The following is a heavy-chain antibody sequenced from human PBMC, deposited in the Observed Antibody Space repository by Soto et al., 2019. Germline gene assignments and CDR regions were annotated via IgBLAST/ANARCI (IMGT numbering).Heavy chain of an antibody. CDR1: GGSISSSSYY. J-gene: IGHJ5*02. CDR2: IYYSGST. V-gene: IGHV4-39*01. Sequence: QLQLQESGPGLVKPSETLSLTCTVSGGSISSSSYYWGWIRQPPGKGLEWIGSIYYSGSTHYNPSLKSRVTLSVDTSKNQFSLKLSSVTAADTAVYYCARMDYDFWSGSPNWFDPWGQGTLVTVSS. D-gene: IGHD3-3*01. CDR3: ARMDYDFWSGSPNWFDP.